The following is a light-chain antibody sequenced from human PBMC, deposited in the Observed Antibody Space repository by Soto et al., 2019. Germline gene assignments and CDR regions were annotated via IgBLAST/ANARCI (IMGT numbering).Light chain of an antibody. V-gene: IGLV2-14*03. J-gene: IGLJ2*01. CDR2: DVS. Sequence: QSALTQPASVSGSPGQSITISCTGTNSDIGGYNYVSWYQQHPGKAPKLMIYDVSNRPSGVSYRFSGSKSGNTASLTISGLQDEDEADYYCSSYTIRSTLGVFGGGTKLTVL. CDR1: NSDIGGYNY. CDR3: SSYTIRSTLGV.